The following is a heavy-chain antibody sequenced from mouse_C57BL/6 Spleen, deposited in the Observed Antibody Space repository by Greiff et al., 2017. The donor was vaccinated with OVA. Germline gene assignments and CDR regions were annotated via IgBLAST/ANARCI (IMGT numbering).Heavy chain of an antibody. V-gene: IGHV1-52*01. D-gene: IGHD1-1*01. CDR3: ARGGVYGSSYYFDY. CDR2: IDPSDSET. CDR1: GYTFTSYW. J-gene: IGHJ2*01. Sequence: QVQLKQPGAELVRPGSSVKLSCKASGYTFTSYWMHWVKQRPIQGLEWIGNIDPSDSETHYNQKFKDKATLTVDKSSSTAYMQLSSLTSEDSAVYYCARGGVYGSSYYFDYWGQGTTLTVSS.